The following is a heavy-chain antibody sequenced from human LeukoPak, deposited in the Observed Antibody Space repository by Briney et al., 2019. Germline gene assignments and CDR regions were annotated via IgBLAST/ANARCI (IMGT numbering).Heavy chain of an antibody. CDR1: GFTVSSNH. V-gene: IGHV3-53*04. D-gene: IGHD3-22*01. J-gene: IGHJ6*02. CDR3: ARIITWRMDV. CDR2: MYGGGAT. Sequence: GGSLRLSCAASGFTVSSNHTTWVRQTPGKGLEWVSVMYGGGATYYADSVKGRFIISRPNSKNTLYLQMNSLRDEDTAVYYCARIITWRMDVWGQGTTVIVSS.